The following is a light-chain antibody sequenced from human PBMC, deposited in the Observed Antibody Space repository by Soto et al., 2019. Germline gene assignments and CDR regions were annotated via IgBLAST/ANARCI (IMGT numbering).Light chain of an antibody. CDR1: QSISSW. CDR2: DAS. V-gene: IGKV1-5*01. J-gene: IGKJ5*01. Sequence: DIQMTQSPSSLSASVVDRVTITCRASQSISSWLAWYQQKPGKAPKLLIYDASSLESGVPSRFSGSGSGTEFTLTISSLQPDDFATYYCQQYNSYRITFGQGTRLEIK. CDR3: QQYNSYRIT.